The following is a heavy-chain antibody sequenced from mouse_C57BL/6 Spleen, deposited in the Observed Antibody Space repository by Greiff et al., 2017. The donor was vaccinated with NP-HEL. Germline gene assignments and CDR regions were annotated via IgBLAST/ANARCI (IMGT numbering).Heavy chain of an antibody. CDR3: ARRDHGSLDY. D-gene: IGHD1-1*01. CDR2: IYPSDSET. CDR1: GYTFTSYW. Sequence: QVQLQQSGAELVRPGSSVKLSCKASGYTFTSYWMDWVKQRPGQGLEWIGNIYPSDSETHYNQKFKDKATLTVDKSSSTAYMQLSSLTSEDSAVYYCARRDHGSLDYWGQGTTLTVSS. J-gene: IGHJ2*01. V-gene: IGHV1-61*01.